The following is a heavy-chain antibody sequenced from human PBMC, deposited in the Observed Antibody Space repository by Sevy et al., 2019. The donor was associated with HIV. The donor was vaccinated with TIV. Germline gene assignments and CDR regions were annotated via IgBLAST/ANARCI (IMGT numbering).Heavy chain of an antibody. V-gene: IGHV1-18*01. D-gene: IGHD3-16*01. CDR3: ARLSTARGESNWFDP. J-gene: IGHJ5*02. CDR2: IGAYNGNR. CDR1: GYTFSTYG. Sequence: ASVKVSCKASGYTFSTYGISWVRQAPGQGLEWMGWIGAYNGNRKYAQKFQDRITMTTDTSTSTAYMELWSLRSDATAVYFCARLSTARGESNWFDPWGQGTLVTVSS.